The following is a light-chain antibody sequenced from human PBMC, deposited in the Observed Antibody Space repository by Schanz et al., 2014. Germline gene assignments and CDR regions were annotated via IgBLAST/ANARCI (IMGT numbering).Light chain of an antibody. CDR2: DAS. CDR3: QQRSNWQAIT. V-gene: IGKV3D-20*02. CDR1: QSVSSSS. Sequence: EIVLTQSPGTLSLSPGERATLSCRASQSVSSSSLAWYQQKPGQAPKLLIYDASNRATGIPARFSGSGSGTDFTLTISGLEPEDFAVYYCQQRSNWQAITFGGGTKVEIK. J-gene: IGKJ4*01.